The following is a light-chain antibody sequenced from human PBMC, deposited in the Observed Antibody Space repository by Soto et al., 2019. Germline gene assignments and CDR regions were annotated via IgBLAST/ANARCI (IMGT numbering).Light chain of an antibody. V-gene: IGKV1-27*01. Sequence: DIRMTQSPSSLSASVGDRVTITCRTSQGISSYLAWYQVKRGKSPKLLIYGASTLQSGVPSRFSGSGYGTDFTLTISSLQPEDVGTYYCHKYDSAALTFGPGTRVDI. J-gene: IGKJ3*01. CDR2: GAS. CDR3: HKYDSAALT. CDR1: QGISSY.